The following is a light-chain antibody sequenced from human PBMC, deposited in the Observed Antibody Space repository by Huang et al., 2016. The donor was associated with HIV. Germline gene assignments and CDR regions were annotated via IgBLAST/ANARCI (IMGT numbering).Light chain of an antibody. J-gene: IGKJ2*01. CDR2: AAS. CDR3: QQRRNWPPYT. Sequence: EVVLTQSPATLSLSPGERATLSCRASQGVSSSFAGYQQKPGQATRLLIYAASVRATGIPARVSGSASGTDFTLTISSLEPEDFAVYYGQQRRNWPPYTFGQGTKLEIK. CDR1: QGVSSS. V-gene: IGKV3-11*01.